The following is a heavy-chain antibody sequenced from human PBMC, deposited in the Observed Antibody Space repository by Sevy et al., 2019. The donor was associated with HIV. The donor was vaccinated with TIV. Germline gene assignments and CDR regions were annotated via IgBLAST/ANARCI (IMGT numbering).Heavy chain of an antibody. CDR3: ARIRELLWFGEDTAYFGY. CDR1: GYTFTSYG. J-gene: IGHJ4*02. Sequence: ASVKVSCKASGYTFTSYGISWVRQAPGQGLEWMGWISGYNGNTNYARKLQGRVTMTTDTSTSTAYMELRSLRSDDTAVYYCARIRELLWFGEDTAYFGYWGQGTLVTVSS. V-gene: IGHV1-18*01. D-gene: IGHD3-10*01. CDR2: ISGYNGNT.